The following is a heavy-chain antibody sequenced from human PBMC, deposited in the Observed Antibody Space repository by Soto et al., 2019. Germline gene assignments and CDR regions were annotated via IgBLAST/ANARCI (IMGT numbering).Heavy chain of an antibody. V-gene: IGHV3-48*03. CDR3: VRGGGGGLFDP. CDR1: GFTFSNYE. D-gene: IGHD2-15*01. J-gene: IGHJ5*02. CDR2: VSTSSSAI. Sequence: GGSLRLSCAGSGFTFSNYERNWVRQAPGKGLEWVSYVSTSSSAIFYADSVKGRFTISRDNAKNSLYLQMNSLRAEDTAVYYCVRGGGGGLFDPWGQGTMVTVSS.